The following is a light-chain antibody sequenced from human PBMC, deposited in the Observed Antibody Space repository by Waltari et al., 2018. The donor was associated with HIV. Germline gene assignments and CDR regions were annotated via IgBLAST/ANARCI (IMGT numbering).Light chain of an antibody. J-gene: IGLJ3*02. CDR1: SGSIASNC. CDR2: EDN. Sequence: FMLSQPHSVSESPGKTVTIYCTRSSGSIASNCGQWYQQRPGSSLTTVIYEDNQRPAGVPVRCSGSIDSSSSSASLTISGLKTEDEADYYCLSYDSSNQGVFGGGTKLTVL. CDR3: LSYDSSNQGV. V-gene: IGLV6-57*01.